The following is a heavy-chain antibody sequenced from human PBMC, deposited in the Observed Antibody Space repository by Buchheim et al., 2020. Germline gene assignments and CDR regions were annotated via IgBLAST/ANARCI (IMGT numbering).Heavy chain of an antibody. Sequence: EVQLLESGGGLVKPGESLRLSCAASGFTFKNYAMSWVRQAPGKGLEWVSAISTTGAKTYYADSVKGRFTISRDNSRNTVYLQMNSLRAEDTAVYYCAKEKTSSGWFDDWGQGTL. V-gene: IGHV3-23*01. D-gene: IGHD6-19*01. CDR1: GFTFKNYA. CDR3: AKEKTSSGWFDD. J-gene: IGHJ4*02. CDR2: ISTTGAKT.